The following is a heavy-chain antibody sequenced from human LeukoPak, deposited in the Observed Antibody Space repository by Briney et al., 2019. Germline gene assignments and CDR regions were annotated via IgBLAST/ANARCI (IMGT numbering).Heavy chain of an antibody. CDR3: ARDADDYRNPYYLDY. D-gene: IGHD4-11*01. J-gene: IGHJ4*02. V-gene: IGHV4-59*01. CDR1: GGSISSYY. Sequence: SETLSLTCTVSGGSISSYYWSWIRQPPGKGLEWIGYIYYSGSTNYNPSLKSRVTISVDTSKNQFSLKLSSVTAADTAVYYCARDADDYRNPYYLDYWGQGTLVTVS. CDR2: IYYSGST.